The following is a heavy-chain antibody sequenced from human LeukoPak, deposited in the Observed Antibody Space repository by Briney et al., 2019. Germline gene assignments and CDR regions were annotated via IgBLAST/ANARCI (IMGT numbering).Heavy chain of an antibody. D-gene: IGHD3-16*01. Sequence: SETLSLTCTVSGYSISSGYYWGWIRQPPGKGLEWIGSIYHSGSTYYNPSLKSRVTISVDTSKNQFSLKLSSVTAADTAVYYCARHGLLRPEGYFDYWGQGTLVTVSS. J-gene: IGHJ4*02. CDR1: GYSISSGYY. V-gene: IGHV4-38-2*02. CDR2: IYHSGST. CDR3: ARHGLLRPEGYFDY.